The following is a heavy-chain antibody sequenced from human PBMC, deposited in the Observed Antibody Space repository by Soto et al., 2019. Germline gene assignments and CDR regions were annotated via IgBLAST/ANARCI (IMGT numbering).Heavy chain of an antibody. J-gene: IGHJ6*02. V-gene: IGHV4-34*01. CDR3: ARDSQWLVYYYYGMDV. Sequence: SETLSLTCAVYGGSFSGYYWSWIRQPPGKGLEWIGEINHSGSTNYNPSLKSRVTISVDTSKNQFSLKLSSVTAADTAVYYCARDSQWLVYYYYGMDVWGQGTTVTVSS. CDR1: GGSFSGYY. CDR2: INHSGST. D-gene: IGHD6-19*01.